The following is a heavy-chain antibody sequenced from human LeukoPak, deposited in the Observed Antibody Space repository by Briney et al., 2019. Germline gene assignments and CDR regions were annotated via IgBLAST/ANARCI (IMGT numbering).Heavy chain of an antibody. V-gene: IGHV4-38-2*02. CDR1: GYSISSGYY. Sequence: TSETLSLTCTVSGYSISSGYYWGWIRQPPGKGLEWIGSIYHSGSTYYNPSLKSRVTISVDTSKNQFSLKLSSVTAADTAVYYCAKFTFGYSSGWNFDYWGQGTLVTVSS. J-gene: IGHJ4*02. D-gene: IGHD6-19*01. CDR3: AKFTFGYSSGWNFDY. CDR2: IYHSGST.